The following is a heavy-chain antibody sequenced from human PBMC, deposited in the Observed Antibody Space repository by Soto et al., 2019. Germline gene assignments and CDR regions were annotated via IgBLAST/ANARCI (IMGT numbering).Heavy chain of an antibody. J-gene: IGHJ6*02. V-gene: IGHV1-69*06. CDR2: IIPIFGTA. CDR3: ARSPSYYYYGMDV. Sequence: ASVKVSGKASGGTFSSYAISWVRQAPGQGLEWMGGIIPIFGTANYAQKFQGRVTITADKSTSTAYMELSSLRSEDTAVYYCARSPSYYYYGMDVWGQGTTVTVSS. CDR1: GGTFSSYA.